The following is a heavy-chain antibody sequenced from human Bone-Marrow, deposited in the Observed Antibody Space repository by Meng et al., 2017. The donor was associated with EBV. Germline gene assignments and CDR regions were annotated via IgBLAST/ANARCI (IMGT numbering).Heavy chain of an antibody. D-gene: IGHD1-26*01. CDR1: GGSISSSNW. Sequence: VHLLARGPGLVKPSGTLSLACVVYGGSISSSNWWSWVRQPPGKGLAWIGEIYHSGRTNYNPSLKSRVTISVDKSKNQLSLKLSSVTAADTAVYYCARDLRETSGTFPFDYWGQGTLVTVSS. CDR2: IYHSGRT. CDR3: ARDLRETSGTFPFDY. J-gene: IGHJ4*02. V-gene: IGHV4-4*02.